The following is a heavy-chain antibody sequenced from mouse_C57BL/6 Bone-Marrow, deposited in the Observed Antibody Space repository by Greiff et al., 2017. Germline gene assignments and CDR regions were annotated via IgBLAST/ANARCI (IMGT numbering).Heavy chain of an antibody. J-gene: IGHJ1*03. CDR2: IYPGNSDT. V-gene: IGHV1-5*01. CDR3: TTRHGSVWYVDV. CDR1: GYTFTSYW. Sequence: EVQLQQSGTVLARPGASVKMSCKTSGYTFTSYWMHWVKPRPGQGLEWIGAIYPGNSDTSYNQKFKGKAKLTAVTSASTAYMELSSLTNEDSAVYYCTTRHGSVWYVDVWGTGTTVTVAS. D-gene: IGHD1-1*02.